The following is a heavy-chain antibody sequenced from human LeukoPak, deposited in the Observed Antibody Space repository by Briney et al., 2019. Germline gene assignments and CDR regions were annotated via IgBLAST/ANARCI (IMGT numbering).Heavy chain of an antibody. Sequence: SQTLSLTCAGSGGSISGGSYYWRWIRQPDGKGLEWIERNYTSGSTNYNPSTKSQVTISVDTSKNQFSLKLSSVAAAATAVYYCARAPSMPRFDPWGQGTLVTVSS. CDR2: NYTSGST. D-gene: IGHD2-2*01. CDR3: ARAPSMPRFDP. CDR1: GGSISGGSYY. J-gene: IGHJ5*02. V-gene: IGHV4-61*02.